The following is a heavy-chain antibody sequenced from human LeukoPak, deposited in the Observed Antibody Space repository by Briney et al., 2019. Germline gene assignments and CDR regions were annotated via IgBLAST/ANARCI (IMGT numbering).Heavy chain of an antibody. Sequence: GGSLRLSCAASGFTFSSYAMSWVRQAPGKGLEWVSAISGSGGSTYYADSVKGRFTITRDNAKNSLYLQMNSLRAEDTAVYYCARFPGYYDILTGYDYWGQGTLVTVSS. CDR3: ARFPGYYDILTGYDY. J-gene: IGHJ4*02. CDR2: ISGSGGST. V-gene: IGHV3-23*01. D-gene: IGHD3-9*01. CDR1: GFTFSSYA.